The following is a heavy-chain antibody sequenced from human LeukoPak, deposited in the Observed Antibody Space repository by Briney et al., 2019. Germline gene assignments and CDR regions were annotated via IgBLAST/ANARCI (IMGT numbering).Heavy chain of an antibody. J-gene: IGHJ4*02. V-gene: IGHV3-30*04. CDR3: ARGRDYCSDY. D-gene: IGHD2-15*01. Sequence: GRSLRLSCAASGFTFSSYAMHWVRQAPGKGLERVAVTSYDGSHIYYPDSVKGRFTISRDNPKNTLYLQMNSLGPEDTALYYCARGRDYCSDYWGQGTLVTVSS. CDR1: GFTFSSYA. CDR2: TSYDGSHI.